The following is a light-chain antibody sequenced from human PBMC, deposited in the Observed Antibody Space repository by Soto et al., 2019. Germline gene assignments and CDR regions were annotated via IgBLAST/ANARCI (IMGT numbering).Light chain of an antibody. CDR3: QQYNNWPPYT. CDR2: GAS. J-gene: IGKJ2*01. Sequence: EIVMTQPPATLSVSPGERATPSCRASRSVSSNLAWYQQKPGQAPRLLMYGASTRATGIPARFSGSGSGTEFTLTISSLQSEDFAVYYCQQYNNWPPYTFGQGTKLEIK. V-gene: IGKV3-15*01. CDR1: RSVSSN.